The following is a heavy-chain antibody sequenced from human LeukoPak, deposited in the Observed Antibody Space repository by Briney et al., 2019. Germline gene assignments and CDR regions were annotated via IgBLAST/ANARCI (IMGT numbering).Heavy chain of an antibody. D-gene: IGHD3-3*01. CDR2: IWYDGSNK. J-gene: IGHJ3*02. Sequence: PGRSLRLSCAASGFTFSSYGMHWVRQAPGKGLEWVAVIWYDGSNKYYADSVKGRFTISRDNSKNTLYLQMNSLRAEDTAVYYCAKDFWSGWYDPNAFDIWGQGTMVTVSS. V-gene: IGHV3-33*06. CDR1: GFTFSSYG. CDR3: AKDFWSGWYDPNAFDI.